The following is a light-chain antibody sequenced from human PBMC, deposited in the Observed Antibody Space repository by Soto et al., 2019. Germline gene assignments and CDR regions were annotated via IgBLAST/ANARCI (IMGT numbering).Light chain of an antibody. J-gene: IGLJ2*01. CDR3: QVWEATGDQVV. Sequence: SYELTQPPSVSVAPGETARISCGGNNVGSRSVHWYQQKPGQAPFLVIYYDSDRPSGIPERFSGYNSGNTATLIISRVEAGDEAEYYCQVWEATGDQVVFGGGTKLTVL. CDR1: NVGSRS. CDR2: YDS. V-gene: IGLV3-21*01.